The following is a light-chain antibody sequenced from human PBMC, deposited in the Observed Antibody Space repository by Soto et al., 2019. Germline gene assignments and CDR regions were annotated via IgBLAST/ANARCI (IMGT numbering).Light chain of an antibody. Sequence: DIQMTQSPSSLSASVGDRVTITCQASQDISNYLNWYQQKPGKAPKLLIYDASNLETGVPSRFSGSGPGTDFTFTISSLQPEDIATYYCQQYDNLPPRHTFGQGTKLEIK. CDR1: QDISNY. J-gene: IGKJ2*01. CDR2: DAS. CDR3: QQYDNLPPRHT. V-gene: IGKV1-33*01.